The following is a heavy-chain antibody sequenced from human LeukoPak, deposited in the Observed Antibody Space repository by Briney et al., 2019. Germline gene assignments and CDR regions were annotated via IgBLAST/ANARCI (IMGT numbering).Heavy chain of an antibody. Sequence: GGSLRLSCAASGFTFSSYGMHWVRQAPGKGLEWVAVISYDESNKYYADSVKGRFTISRDNSKNTLYLQMNSLRAEDTAVYYCAKESGYCSSTSCYAHLFDYWGQGTLVTVSS. J-gene: IGHJ4*02. D-gene: IGHD2-2*01. CDR3: AKESGYCSSTSCYAHLFDY. CDR2: ISYDESNK. CDR1: GFTFSSYG. V-gene: IGHV3-30*18.